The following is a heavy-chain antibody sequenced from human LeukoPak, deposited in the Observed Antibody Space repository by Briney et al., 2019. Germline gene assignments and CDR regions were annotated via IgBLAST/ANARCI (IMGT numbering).Heavy chain of an antibody. D-gene: IGHD6-19*01. V-gene: IGHV1-2*06. CDR2: INPDSGGT. CDR1: GYTFTGYY. J-gene: IGHJ4*02. Sequence: ASVKVSCKASGYTFTGYYTHWVRQAPGQGLEWMGRINPDSGGTNYAQKFQNRVTMTRDTSISTVYVELSRLRSDDTAIYYCAKALGLAGTRAYYFDYWGQGTLVTVSS. CDR3: AKALGLAGTRAYYFDY.